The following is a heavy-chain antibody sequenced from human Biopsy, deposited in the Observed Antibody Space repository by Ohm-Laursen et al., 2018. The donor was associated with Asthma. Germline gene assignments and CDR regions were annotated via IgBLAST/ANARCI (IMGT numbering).Heavy chain of an antibody. D-gene: IGHD6-19*01. CDR3: ARGDSSGWSQYYFDY. J-gene: IGHJ4*02. Sequence: GSLRLSCAASGFTFGGYAMSWARQAPGKGLEWVSTISPDGRSAHGPDSFRGRFTISRDNSRDTLYLQMHSLRAEDTAVYYCARGDSSGWSQYYFDYWGQGTLVTVSS. CDR2: ISPDGRSA. V-gene: IGHV3-23*01. CDR1: GFTFGGYA.